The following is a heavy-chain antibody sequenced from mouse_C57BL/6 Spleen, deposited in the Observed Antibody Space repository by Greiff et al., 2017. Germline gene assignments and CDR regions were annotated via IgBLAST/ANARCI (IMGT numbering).Heavy chain of an antibody. D-gene: IGHD2-1*01. CDR1: GYAFSSYW. J-gene: IGHJ2*01. Sequence: VQLQQSGAELVKPGASVKISCKASGYAFSSYWMYWVKQRPGKGLEWIGQIYPGDGDTNYNGKFKGKATLTADKSSSTAYMQLSSLTSEDSAVYFCARQGIYYGNPNFDYWGQGTTLTVSS. CDR2: IYPGDGDT. CDR3: ARQGIYYGNPNFDY. V-gene: IGHV1-80*01.